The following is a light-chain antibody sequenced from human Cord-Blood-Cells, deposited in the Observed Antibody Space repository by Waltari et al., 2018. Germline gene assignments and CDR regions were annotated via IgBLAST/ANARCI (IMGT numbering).Light chain of an antibody. J-gene: IGLJ1*01. Sequence: QSALTQPASVSGSPGQSITISCTGTSSDVGGYNYVSWYQQHPGKAPKLMIYEVSNRPSGVSNGFSGSKAGNTASLTISGLQAEDEADYYCSSYTSSRTYVFGTGTKVTVL. CDR1: SSDVGGYNY. V-gene: IGLV2-14*01. CDR2: EVS. CDR3: SSYTSSRTYV.